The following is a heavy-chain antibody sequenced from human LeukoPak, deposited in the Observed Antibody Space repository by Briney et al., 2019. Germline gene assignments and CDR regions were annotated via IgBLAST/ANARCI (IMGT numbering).Heavy chain of an antibody. CDR2: ISGSGGST. CDR1: GFTFSSYA. CDR3: ASHRDSSSWSSYFDY. D-gene: IGHD6-13*01. J-gene: IGHJ4*02. V-gene: IGHV3-23*01. Sequence: GGSLRLSCAASGFTFSSYAMSWVRQAPGKGLEWVSAISGSGGSTYYADSVKGRFTISRDNSKNTLYLQMNSLRAEDTAVYYCASHRDSSSWSSYFDYWGQGTLVTVSS.